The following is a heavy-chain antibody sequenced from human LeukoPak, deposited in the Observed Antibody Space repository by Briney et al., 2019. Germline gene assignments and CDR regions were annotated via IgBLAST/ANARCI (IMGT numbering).Heavy chain of an antibody. CDR3: ARGFRGSGTLDY. Sequence: GGSLRLSCAASGFTFSSYWMHWVRQAPGKGLVWVSRINSDGSSTSYADSVKGRFTISRDNSKNTLYLQMNSLRAEDTAVYYCARGFRGSGTLDYWGQGTLVTVPS. J-gene: IGHJ4*02. D-gene: IGHD3-10*01. CDR1: GFTFSSYW. V-gene: IGHV3-74*01. CDR2: INSDGSST.